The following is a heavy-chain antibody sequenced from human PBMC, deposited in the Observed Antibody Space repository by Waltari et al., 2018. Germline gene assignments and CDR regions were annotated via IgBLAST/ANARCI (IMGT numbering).Heavy chain of an antibody. CDR2: ISSSGSTI. V-gene: IGHV3-11*01. CDR1: GFTFSDYY. D-gene: IGHD3-22*01. Sequence: AASGFTFSDYYMSWIRQAPGKGLEWVSYISSSGSTIYYADSVKGRFTISRDNAKNSLYLQMNSLRAEDTAVYYCARDRRVYYDSSGYYYYYYGMDVWGQGTTVTVSS. J-gene: IGHJ6*02. CDR3: ARDRRVYYDSSGYYYYYYGMDV.